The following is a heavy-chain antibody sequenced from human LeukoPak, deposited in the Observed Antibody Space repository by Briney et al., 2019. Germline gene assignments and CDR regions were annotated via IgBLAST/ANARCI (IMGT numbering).Heavy chain of an antibody. V-gene: IGHV3-66*01. CDR3: AREATDYNRAFDY. CDR1: GFTVSSNY. CDR2: IYSGGST. J-gene: IGHJ4*02. D-gene: IGHD4-11*01. Sequence: PGGSLRLSCAASGFTVSSNYMSWVRQAPGKGLEWVSVIYSGGSTYYADSVKGRFSISRDNSKNTLYLQMNSLRAEDTAVYYCAREATDYNRAFDYWGQGTLVIVSS.